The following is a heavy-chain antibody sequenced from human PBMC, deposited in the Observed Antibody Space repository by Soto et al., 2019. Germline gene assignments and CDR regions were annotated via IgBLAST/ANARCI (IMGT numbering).Heavy chain of an antibody. CDR1: GDSVSSNSAA. CDR3: ARGRFLEWLLFRSGNGMDV. V-gene: IGHV6-1*01. Sequence: TLSLTCAISGDSVSSNSAAWNWIRQSPSRGLEWLGRTYYRSKWYNDYAVSVKSRITINPDTSKNQFSLQLNSVTPEDTAVYYCARGRFLEWLLFRSGNGMDVWGQGTTVTVSS. J-gene: IGHJ6*02. D-gene: IGHD3-3*01. CDR2: TYYRSKWYN.